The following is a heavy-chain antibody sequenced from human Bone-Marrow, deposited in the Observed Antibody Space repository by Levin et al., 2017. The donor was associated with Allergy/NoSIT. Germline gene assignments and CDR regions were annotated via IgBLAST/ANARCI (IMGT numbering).Heavy chain of an antibody. CDR3: VRESSSSGFNYYNFYAMDI. J-gene: IGHJ6*02. Sequence: GESLKISCAVSGFSFSHYWMSWVRQAPGKGLEWVANINQDGIEKFYVDSVKGRFTISRDNGKNSLYLQMNSLRAEDTAVYYCVRESSSSGFNYYNFYAMDIWGHGTTVTVSS. V-gene: IGHV3-7*01. D-gene: IGHD6-6*01. CDR2: INQDGIEK. CDR1: GFSFSHYW.